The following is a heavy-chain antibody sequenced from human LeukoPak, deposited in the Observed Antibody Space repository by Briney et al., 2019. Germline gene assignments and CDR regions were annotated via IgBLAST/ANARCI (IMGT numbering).Heavy chain of an antibody. V-gene: IGHV1-2*02. Sequence: ASVKVSCKTSGYTLTDYFMHWVRQAPGQGLEWMGWINPNSGGTNYAQKFQGRVTITADKSTSTAYMELSSLRSEDTAVYYCASQNSYCSGGSCYNDYWGQGTLVTVSS. J-gene: IGHJ4*02. D-gene: IGHD2-15*01. CDR3: ASQNSYCSGGSCYNDY. CDR1: GYTLTDYF. CDR2: INPNSGGT.